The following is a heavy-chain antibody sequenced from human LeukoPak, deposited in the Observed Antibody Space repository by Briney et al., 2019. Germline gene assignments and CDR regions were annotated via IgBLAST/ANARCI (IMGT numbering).Heavy chain of an antibody. V-gene: IGHV3-30*02. CDR1: GFTFSSYG. Sequence: GGSLRLSCAASGFTFSSYGMHWVRQAPGKGLEWVAFIRYDGSNKYYADSVKGRFTISRDNSKNTLYLQMNSLRAEDTAVYYCNYVGLGYYGSGSFDYWGQGTLVTVSS. CDR3: NYVGLGYYGSGSFDY. D-gene: IGHD3-10*01. J-gene: IGHJ4*02. CDR2: IRYDGSNK.